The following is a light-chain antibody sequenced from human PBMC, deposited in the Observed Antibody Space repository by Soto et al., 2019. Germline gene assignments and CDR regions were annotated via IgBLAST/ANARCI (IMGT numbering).Light chain of an antibody. V-gene: IGKV1-8*01. Sequence: IQMTQSPSTLSASVGDRVIITCRASQGISSYLAWYQQKPGKAPKLLIYAASTLQSGVPSRFSGSGSGTDFTLTISCLQSEDFATYYCQQYYSYPGTFGQGTKVDI. CDR1: QGISSY. CDR3: QQYYSYPGT. CDR2: AAS. J-gene: IGKJ1*01.